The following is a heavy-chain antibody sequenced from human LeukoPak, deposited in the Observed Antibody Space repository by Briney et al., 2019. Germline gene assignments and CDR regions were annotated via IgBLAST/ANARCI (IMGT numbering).Heavy chain of an antibody. CDR3: ARGDVEVAASAYYYYYGMDV. V-gene: IGHV4-34*01. J-gene: IGHJ6*02. CDR2: INHSGST. Sequence: SETLSLTCAVYGGSFSGYYWSWIRQPPGKGLEWIGEINHSGSTNYNPSLKSRVTISVDTSKNQFSLKLSSVTAADTAVYYCARGDVEVAASAYYYYYGMDVWGQGTTVTVSS. CDR1: GGSFSGYY. D-gene: IGHD2-15*01.